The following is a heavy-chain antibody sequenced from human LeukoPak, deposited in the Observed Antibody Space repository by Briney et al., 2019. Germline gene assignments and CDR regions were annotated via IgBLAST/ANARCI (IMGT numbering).Heavy chain of an antibody. CDR3: ASGLWWGSGDRRYYYYGMDV. CDR2: IYHSGST. V-gene: IGHV4-30-2*01. J-gene: IGHJ6*02. Sequence: SQTLSLTCAVSSGSISSGGYSWSWIRQQPGKGLEWIGYIYHSGSTYYNPSLKSRVTISVDRSKNQFSLKLSSVTAADTAVYYCASGLWWGSGDRRYYYYGMDVWGQGTTVTVSS. D-gene: IGHD3-10*01. CDR1: SGSISSGGYS.